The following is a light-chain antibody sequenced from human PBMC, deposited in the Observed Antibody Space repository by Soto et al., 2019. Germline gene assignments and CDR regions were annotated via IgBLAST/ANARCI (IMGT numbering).Light chain of an antibody. J-gene: IGKJ1*01. Sequence: EIVLTQSPATLSSFPGYRFTLSCRASQYINTRLAWYQHRLGQAPRLLIYQTSLRAAGIPARFSASGSGTDFTLIISRLEPEDFAVYYCQQYGDSLLTFGQGTTVDIK. CDR2: QTS. V-gene: IGKV3-20*01. CDR1: QYINTR. CDR3: QQYGDSLLT.